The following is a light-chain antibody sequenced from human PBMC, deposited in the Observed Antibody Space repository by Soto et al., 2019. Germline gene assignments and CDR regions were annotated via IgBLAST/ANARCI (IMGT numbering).Light chain of an antibody. CDR2: AAS. CDR1: QGIRND. CDR3: QQSYSPPYT. Sequence: IQMTQSPSSLSASVGDRVTITCRASQGIRNDLGWYQQKPGKAPKLLIYAASSLRSGVPSRFGGSRSGSDFTLTISNLQPEDFVTFICQQSYSPPYTFGQGTKLEIK. V-gene: IGKV1-39*01. J-gene: IGKJ2*01.